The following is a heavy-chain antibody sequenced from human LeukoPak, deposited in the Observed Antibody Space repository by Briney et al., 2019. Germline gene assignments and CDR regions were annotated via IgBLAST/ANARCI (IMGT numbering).Heavy chain of an antibody. CDR3: AHQYYDFKPSYFDY. CDR2: IDWDDDT. J-gene: IGHJ4*02. V-gene: IGHV2-70*11. Sequence: SGPALVKPTQTLTLTCTFSGFSLSTSGMCVNWIRQPPGKALEWLARIDWDDDTYYSTSLKTRLTISKDTSKNQVVLTMTNMDPVDTATYYCAHQYYDFKPSYFDYWAQGTLVTVSS. CDR1: GFSLSTSGMC. D-gene: IGHD3-3*01.